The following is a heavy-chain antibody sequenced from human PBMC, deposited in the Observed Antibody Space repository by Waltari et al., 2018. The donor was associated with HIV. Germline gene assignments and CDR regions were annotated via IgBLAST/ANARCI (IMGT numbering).Heavy chain of an antibody. V-gene: IGHV1-18*04. Sequence: QIQLLQSGAEVKKPGASVRVSCKASGYSFNTHGITWVRQAPGQGLEWIGWFSVKDVRTNSAQNLQGRVTMTSDPSTSTVYMELRTLRSDDTAVYYCAIGSWGEVSFGYWGQGTLVTVSS. CDR3: AIGSWGEVSFGY. CDR1: GYSFNTHG. D-gene: IGHD3-16*02. J-gene: IGHJ4*02. CDR2: FSVKDVRT.